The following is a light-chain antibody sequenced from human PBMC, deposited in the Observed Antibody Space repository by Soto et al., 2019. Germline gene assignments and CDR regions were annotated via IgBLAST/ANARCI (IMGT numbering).Light chain of an antibody. CDR1: SSSIGRNT. J-gene: IGLJ1*01. CDR3: AAWDDSLNAYV. Sequence: QSVLTQPPSASGTPGQKVTISCAGSSSSIGRNTVNWYQQLPGTAPKLLIYSNNQRPSGVPDRFSGSTSGTSASLAISGLQSEDEADYYCAAWDDSLNAYVFGTATKLTVL. CDR2: SNN. V-gene: IGLV1-44*01.